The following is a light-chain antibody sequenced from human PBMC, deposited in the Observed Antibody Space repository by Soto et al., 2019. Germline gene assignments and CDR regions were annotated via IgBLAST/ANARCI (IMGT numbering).Light chain of an antibody. CDR3: QQYNNWPRT. CDR2: GAS. Sequence: EIVLTQSPRTLSLSRGERATLSCWASQSVSSSYLAWYQQKPGQAPRLLIYGASSRATGIPDRFSGSGSGTDFTLTISRLEPEDFAVYYCQQYNNWPRTFGQGTKVDI. J-gene: IGKJ1*01. V-gene: IGKV3-20*01. CDR1: QSVSSSY.